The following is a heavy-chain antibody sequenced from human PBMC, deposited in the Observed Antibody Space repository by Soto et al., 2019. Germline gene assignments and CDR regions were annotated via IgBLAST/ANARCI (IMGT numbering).Heavy chain of an antibody. V-gene: IGHV1-46*01. Sequence: ASVKVSCKASGYTFTSYYMHWVRQAPGQGLEWMGIINPSGGSTSYAQKFQGRVTMTRDTSTSAVYMELSSLRSEDTAVYYCARDFRGGIAVAPPRGNWFDPWGQGTLVTVSS. J-gene: IGHJ5*02. CDR1: GYTFTSYY. CDR3: ARDFRGGIAVAPPRGNWFDP. CDR2: INPSGGST. D-gene: IGHD6-19*01.